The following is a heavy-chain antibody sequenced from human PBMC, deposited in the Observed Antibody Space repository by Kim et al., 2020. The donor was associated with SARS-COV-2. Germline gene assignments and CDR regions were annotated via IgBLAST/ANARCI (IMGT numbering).Heavy chain of an antibody. CDR1: GYTFTGYY. D-gene: IGHD4-17*01. CDR3: ARVGGYGGRGGYFDY. J-gene: IGHJ4*02. CDR2: INPNSGGT. V-gene: IGHV1-2*06. Sequence: ASVKVSCKASGYTFTGYYMHWVRQAPGQGLEWMGRINPNSGGTNYAQKFQGRVTMTRDTSISTAYMELSRLRSDDTAVYYCARVGGYGGRGGYFDYWGQGTLVTVSS.